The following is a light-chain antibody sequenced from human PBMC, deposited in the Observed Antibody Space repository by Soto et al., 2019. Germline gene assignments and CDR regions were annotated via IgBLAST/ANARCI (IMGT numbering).Light chain of an antibody. Sequence: DIQLTQSPSSVSASVGDRVTITGRASQDIGTWLAWYQQKPGKAPKLLIYVASNLQSGVPSRFSGAGSGTDFNLTITRLQPEDFATYHCQQADSFPFTFGPGTKVDFK. V-gene: IGKV1-12*01. CDR2: VAS. J-gene: IGKJ3*01. CDR1: QDIGTW. CDR3: QQADSFPFT.